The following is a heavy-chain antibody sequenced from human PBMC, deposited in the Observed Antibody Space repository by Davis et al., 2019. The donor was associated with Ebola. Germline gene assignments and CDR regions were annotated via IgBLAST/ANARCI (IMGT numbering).Heavy chain of an antibody. J-gene: IGHJ6*02. CDR1: GYTLTSHY. CDR2: IYPGDSDT. V-gene: IGHV5-51*01. CDR3: ARRVTGYYYYGMDV. Sequence: KVSCKASGYTLTSHYMHWVRQLPGKGLEWMGIIYPGDSDTRYSPSFQGQVTISADKSISTAYLQWSSLKASDTAMYYCARRVTGYYYYGMDVWGQGTTVTVSS. D-gene: IGHD1-20*01.